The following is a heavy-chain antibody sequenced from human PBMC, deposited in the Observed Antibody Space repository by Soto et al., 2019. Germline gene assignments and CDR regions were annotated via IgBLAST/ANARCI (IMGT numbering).Heavy chain of an antibody. Sequence: HLVESGGGLVKPGGSLRLSCAASGFTFSNAWMSWVRQAPGKGLEWVGRIKGEADGGTTDYAAPVKGRITISRDHSKDTLYLQMNSLKTEDTAVYYCTTGLSNGYYNFDYWGQGPPVTVSS. CDR1: GFTFSNAW. J-gene: IGHJ4*02. CDR2: IKGEADGGTT. D-gene: IGHD3-22*01. CDR3: TTGLSNGYYNFDY. V-gene: IGHV3-15*01.